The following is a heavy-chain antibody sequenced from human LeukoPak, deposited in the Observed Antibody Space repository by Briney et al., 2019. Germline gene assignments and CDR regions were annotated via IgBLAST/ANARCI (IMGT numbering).Heavy chain of an antibody. V-gene: IGHV3-30*04. Sequence: GGSLRLPCAASGFTFSSYALHWVRQAPGKGLEWVAVISYDGSNKYYVDSVKGRFTISRDNSKNTLYLQMNSLRAEDTAVYYCARGLEYYDYVWGSYRFDVFDVWGQGTMVTVSS. CDR2: ISYDGSNK. D-gene: IGHD3-16*02. CDR1: GFTFSSYA. CDR3: ARGLEYYDYVWGSYRFDVFDV. J-gene: IGHJ3*01.